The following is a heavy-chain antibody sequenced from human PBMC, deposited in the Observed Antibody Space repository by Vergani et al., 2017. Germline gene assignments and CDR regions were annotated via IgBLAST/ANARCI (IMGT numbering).Heavy chain of an antibody. V-gene: IGHV1-69*01. CDR3: ARSPTPNXIAVAGRYYYYMDV. J-gene: IGHJ6*03. CDR2: IIPIFGTA. CDR1: GGTFSSYA. D-gene: IGHD6-19*01. Sequence: QVQLVQSGAEVKKPGSSVKVSCKASGGTFSSYAISWVRQAPGQGLEWMGGIIPIFGTANYAQKFQGRVTITADESTSTAYMELSSLRSEDTAVYYCARSPTPNXIAVAGRYYYYMDVWGKGTTVTVSS.